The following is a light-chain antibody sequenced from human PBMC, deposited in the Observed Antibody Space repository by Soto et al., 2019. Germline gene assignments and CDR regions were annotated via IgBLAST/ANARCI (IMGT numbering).Light chain of an antibody. CDR3: QQYSSSPYT. V-gene: IGKV3-20*01. CDR1: QSVSRSY. Sequence: EIVLTQSPGTLSLSPGERATLSCRASQSVSRSYLAWYRQKPGQAPRLLIYGASSRATGIPDRFSGSGSGTDFTLAISRLEPEDFAVYYCQQYSSSPYTFGQGTKLEIK. CDR2: GAS. J-gene: IGKJ2*01.